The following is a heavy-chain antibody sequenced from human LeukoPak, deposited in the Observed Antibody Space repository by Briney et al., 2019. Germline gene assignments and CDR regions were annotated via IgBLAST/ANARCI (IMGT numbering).Heavy chain of an antibody. V-gene: IGHV1-2*02. J-gene: IGHJ5*02. Sequence: ASVTVSFTASGYTFTGYYMHWVRQAPGQGLEWMGWINPNSGGTNYAQKFQGKINMTRDTSISTAYMELSRLRSDDTAVYYCARDVWVSGILSRINWFDHWGQGTLVTVSS. D-gene: IGHD3-16*01. CDR2: INPNSGGT. CDR3: ARDVWVSGILSRINWFDH. CDR1: GYTFTGYY.